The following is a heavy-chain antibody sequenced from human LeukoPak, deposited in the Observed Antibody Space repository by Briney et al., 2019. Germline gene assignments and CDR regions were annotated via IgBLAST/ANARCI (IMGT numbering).Heavy chain of an antibody. CDR1: GIPFTTSD. D-gene: IGHD5-12*01. V-gene: IGHV3-7*01. CDR3: ARHRYRGGYDVDAFDI. CDR2: INQDGSEK. J-gene: IGHJ3*02. Sequence: PGGSLRLSCAASGIPFTTSDMHWVRQAPGKGLEWVANINQDGSEKYYVDSVKGRFTISRDKAKNSLYLEMNSLRAEDTAVYYCARHRYRGGYDVDAFDIWGQGTMVTVSS.